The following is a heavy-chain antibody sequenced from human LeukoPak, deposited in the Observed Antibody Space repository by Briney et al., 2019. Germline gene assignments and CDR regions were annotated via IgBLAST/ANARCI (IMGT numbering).Heavy chain of an antibody. CDR1: GGSFSGYY. CDR2: INHSGST. J-gene: IGHJ5*02. V-gene: IGHV4-34*01. Sequence: SETLSLTCAVYGGSFSGYYWSWIRQPPGKGLEWIGEINHSGSTNYNPSLKSRVTISVDTSKNQFSLKLSSVTAADTAVYYCARHPANLVVWFGKSPRPNNWFDPWGQGTLVTVSS. CDR3: ARHPANLVVWFGKSPRPNNWFDP. D-gene: IGHD3-10*01.